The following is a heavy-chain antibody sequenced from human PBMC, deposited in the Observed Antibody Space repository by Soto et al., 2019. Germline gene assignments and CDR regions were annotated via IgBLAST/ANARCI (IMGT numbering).Heavy chain of an antibody. V-gene: IGHV1-2*04. CDR3: ARGVVVPAAMLPEDSYNWLDL. D-gene: IGHD2-2*01. Sequence: ASVKVSCNASGYTFTGYYMHWVRQAPGQGLEWMGWINPNSGGTNYAQKFQGWVTMTRDTSISTAYMELSRLRSDDTAVYYCARGVVVPAAMLPEDSYNWLDLWGQGTLVTVSS. J-gene: IGHJ5*02. CDR1: GYTFTGYY. CDR2: INPNSGGT.